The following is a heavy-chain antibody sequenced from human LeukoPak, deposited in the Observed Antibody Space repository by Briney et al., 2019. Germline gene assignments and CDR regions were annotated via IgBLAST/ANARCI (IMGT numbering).Heavy chain of an antibody. V-gene: IGHV4-38-2*02. Sequence: SETLSLTCTVSGYSITSGYNWAWIRQPPGKVLEWIGSIYHSGSAYYNPSLKSRVTISVDTSKNQFTLKLSSVTAADTAVYYCVRYCSSTTCYTRAVDYWGQGTLVTVSS. D-gene: IGHD2-2*02. CDR3: VRYCSSTTCYTRAVDY. J-gene: IGHJ4*02. CDR2: IYHSGSA. CDR1: GYSITSGYN.